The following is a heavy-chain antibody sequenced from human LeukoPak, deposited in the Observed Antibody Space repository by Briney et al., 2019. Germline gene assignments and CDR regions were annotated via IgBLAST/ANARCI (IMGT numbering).Heavy chain of an antibody. CDR1: GFTFSSYW. J-gene: IGHJ4*02. Sequence: GGSLRLSCAASGFTFSSYWMHWVRQAPGKGLVWVSRINSDGSSTSYADSVKGRFTISRDNAKNTLYLQMNSLRAGDTAVYYCARAGYCSSTSCYPGPIGYWGQGTLVTVSS. CDR2: INSDGSST. V-gene: IGHV3-74*01. D-gene: IGHD2-2*01. CDR3: ARAGYCSSTSCYPGPIGY.